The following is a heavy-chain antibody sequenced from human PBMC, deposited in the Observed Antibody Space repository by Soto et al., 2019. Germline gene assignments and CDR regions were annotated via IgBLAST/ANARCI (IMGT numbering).Heavy chain of an antibody. CDR1: GFTFSSYE. CDR3: ARNRRNFDFWSDPHVGDGMDV. Sequence: LVESGGALVQPGGPLRLSCAASGFTFSSYEMNWVRQAPGKGLEWVSYISTSDGTKYYADSVKGRFTISRDNAKNSLYLQMNSLRAEDTALYYCARNRRNFDFWSDPHVGDGMDVWGQGTTVTVSS. CDR2: ISTSDGTK. J-gene: IGHJ6*02. V-gene: IGHV3-48*03. D-gene: IGHD3-3*01.